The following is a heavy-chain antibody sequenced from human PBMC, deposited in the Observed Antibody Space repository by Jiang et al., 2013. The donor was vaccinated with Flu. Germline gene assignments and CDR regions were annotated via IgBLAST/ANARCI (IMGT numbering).Heavy chain of an antibody. CDR1: GFTFGDYA. J-gene: IGHJ4*02. CDR3: TREVHIVVVTAIPFDY. Sequence: VQLVESGGGLVQPGRSLRLSCTASGFTFGDYAMSWVRQAPGKGLEWVGFIRSKAYGGTTEYAASVKGRLTISRDDSKSIAYLQMNSLKTEDTAVYYCTREVHIVVVTAIPFDYWGQGTLVTVSS. D-gene: IGHD2-21*02. CDR2: IRSKAYGGTT. V-gene: IGHV3-49*04.